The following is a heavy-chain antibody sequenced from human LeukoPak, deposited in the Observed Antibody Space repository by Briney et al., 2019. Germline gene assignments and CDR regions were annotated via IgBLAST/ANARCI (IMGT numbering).Heavy chain of an antibody. CDR1: GYTFTGYY. V-gene: IGHV1-2*02. J-gene: IGHJ4*02. CDR3: ARTLFYWIQLSPPLGY. Sequence: ASVKVSCKASGYTFTGYYMHWVRQAPGQGLEWMGWINPNSGGTNYAQKFQGRVTMTRDTSISTAYMELSRVRSDDTAVYYCARTLFYWIQLSPPLGYWGQGTLVTVSS. D-gene: IGHD5-18*01. CDR2: INPNSGGT.